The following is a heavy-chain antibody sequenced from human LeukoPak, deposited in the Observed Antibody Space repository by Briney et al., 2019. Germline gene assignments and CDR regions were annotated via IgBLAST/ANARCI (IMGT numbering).Heavy chain of an antibody. CDR2: ISSRSSYI. D-gene: IGHD2-21*02. V-gene: IGHV3-21*01. Sequence: GGTLRLSCAASGFTFSTYNMNWVRQAPGKGLEWVSSISSRSSYIYYADSVKGRFTISRDNAKNSLYLQMSSLRAEDTAVYYCARALVSGYCGGDCYWDAFDIWGQGTMVTVST. CDR3: ARALVSGYCGGDCYWDAFDI. CDR1: GFTFSTYN. J-gene: IGHJ3*02.